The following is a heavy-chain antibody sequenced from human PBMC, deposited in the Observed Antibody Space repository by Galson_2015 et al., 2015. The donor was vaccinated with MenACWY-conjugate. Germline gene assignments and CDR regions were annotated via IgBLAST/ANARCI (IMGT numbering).Heavy chain of an antibody. Sequence: SLRLSCAASGFTFTGYEFNWVRQAPGKGLEWLSYISKSGSPIYYADSVKGRFHIPRDHLKKSLVLEMDSLRAGDTGVYYCARVGTWIHQYFYYMDVWGKGTTVTVSS. CDR1: GFTFTGYE. D-gene: IGHD5-18*01. J-gene: IGHJ6*03. CDR2: ISKSGSPI. V-gene: IGHV3-48*03. CDR3: ARVGTWIHQYFYYMDV.